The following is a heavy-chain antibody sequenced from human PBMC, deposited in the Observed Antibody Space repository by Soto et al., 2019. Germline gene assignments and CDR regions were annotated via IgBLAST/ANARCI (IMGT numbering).Heavy chain of an antibody. Sequence: QVQLVQSGAEVRNPGSAVRVSCKASGGTFKMYAMNWVRQAPGQGLQWIEGIIPIFDKPRYAQQFQGRVTITVDESTSKASMELSSLRSEDTALYYCSRSIGSGGVIGGFDYWGQGTLVTVAS. D-gene: IGHD3-16*02. CDR2: IIPIFDKP. V-gene: IGHV1-69*01. CDR1: GGTFKMYA. J-gene: IGHJ4*02. CDR3: SRSIGSGGVIGGFDY.